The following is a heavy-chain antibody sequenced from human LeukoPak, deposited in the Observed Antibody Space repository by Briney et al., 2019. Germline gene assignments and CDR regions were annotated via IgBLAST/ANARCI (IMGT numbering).Heavy chain of an antibody. J-gene: IGHJ4*02. CDR3: ARDYGGKAVAGTGDY. D-gene: IGHD6-19*01. CDR1: GGTFSSYA. CDR2: IIPIFGTA. Sequence: SVKVSCKASGGTFSSYAISWVRQAPGQGLEWMGGIIPIFGTANYAQKFQGRVTITTDESTSTAYMELSSLRSEDTAVYYCARDYGGKAVAGTGDYWGQGTLVTVSS. V-gene: IGHV1-69*05.